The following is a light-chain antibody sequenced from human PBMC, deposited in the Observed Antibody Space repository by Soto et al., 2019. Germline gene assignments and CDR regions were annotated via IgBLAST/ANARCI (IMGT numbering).Light chain of an antibody. Sequence: QSVLTQPPSVSGAPGQRVTIPCTGSSSNIGSYYDVHWYQQLPGTVPKLLIYGDNNRPSGVPDRFSGSKSGTSASLAITGLQAEDEADYDCLSYDSSLSHVVFGGGTQLTVL. V-gene: IGLV1-40*01. CDR3: LSYDSSLSHVV. J-gene: IGLJ2*01. CDR2: GDN. CDR1: SSNIGSYYD.